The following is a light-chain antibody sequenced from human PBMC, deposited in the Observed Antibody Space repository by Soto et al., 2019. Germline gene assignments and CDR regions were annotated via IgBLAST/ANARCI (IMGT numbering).Light chain of an antibody. V-gene: IGLV1-47*01. Sequence: QAVVTQPPSASGTPGQRVTISCSGSSSNIGSNYVYWYQQLPGTAPKLLIYRKNQRPSGVPDRFSGSKSGTSASLAISGLRSEDEADYYCAAWDDSLSGVVFGGGTKVTVL. J-gene: IGLJ2*01. CDR3: AAWDDSLSGVV. CDR2: RKN. CDR1: SSNIGSNY.